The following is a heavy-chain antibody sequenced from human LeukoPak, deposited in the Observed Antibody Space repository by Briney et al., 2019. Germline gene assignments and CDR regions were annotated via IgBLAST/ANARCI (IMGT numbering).Heavy chain of an antibody. D-gene: IGHD3-10*01. CDR3: ARQPNLYMVRGDHFDY. CDR1: GGTFSSYA. Sequence: ASVKVSCKASGGTFSSYAISWVRQAPGQGLEWMGRIIPIFGTANYAQKFQGRVTITTDESTSTAYMELSSLRSEDTAVYYCARQPNLYMVRGDHFDYWGQGTLLTVSS. J-gene: IGHJ4*02. V-gene: IGHV1-69*05. CDR2: IIPIFGTA.